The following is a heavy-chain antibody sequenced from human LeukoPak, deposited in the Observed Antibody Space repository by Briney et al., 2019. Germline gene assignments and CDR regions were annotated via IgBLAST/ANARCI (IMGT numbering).Heavy chain of an antibody. Sequence: PGGSLRLSCAASGFTFFTYGMNWVRQAPGKGLEWVAVVWSDGTTTNYADSVKGRFTISRDNSKNTLYMQMNSLRAEDTAVYYCARGHYYTDMLTKYWVRYFDYWGQGTLVTVSS. V-gene: IGHV3-33*01. CDR1: GFTFFTYG. CDR3: ARGHYYTDMLTKYWVRYFDY. J-gene: IGHJ4*02. CDR2: VWSDGTTT. D-gene: IGHD3-9*01.